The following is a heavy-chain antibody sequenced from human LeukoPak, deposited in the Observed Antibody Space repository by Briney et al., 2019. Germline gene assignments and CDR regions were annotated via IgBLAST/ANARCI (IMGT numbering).Heavy chain of an antibody. D-gene: IGHD3-9*01. V-gene: IGHV4-34*01. CDR3: ARGGDDILTGPTPLY. CDR1: GGSFSDYY. Sequence: SEILSLTCAVYGGSFSDYYWSWIRQPPGKGLEWIGEINHSGSTNYNPSLKSRVTISVDTSKNQFSLKLSSVTAADTAVYYCARGGDDILTGPTPLYWGQGTLVTVSS. J-gene: IGHJ4*02. CDR2: INHSGST.